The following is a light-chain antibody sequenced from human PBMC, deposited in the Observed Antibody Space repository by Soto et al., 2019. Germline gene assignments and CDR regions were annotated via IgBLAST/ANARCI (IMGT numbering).Light chain of an antibody. J-gene: IGLJ1*01. V-gene: IGLV2-14*01. CDR2: EVS. CDR3: SSYTSNSPYV. Sequence: QSVLTQPAAVSGSPGQSITISCTGTSSDVGGYNYVSWYQQHPGKAPKLMIYEVSNRPSGVSNRFSGSKSGNTASLTISGLQAEDEADYYCSSYTSNSPYVFGTGTKVTV. CDR1: SSDVGGYNY.